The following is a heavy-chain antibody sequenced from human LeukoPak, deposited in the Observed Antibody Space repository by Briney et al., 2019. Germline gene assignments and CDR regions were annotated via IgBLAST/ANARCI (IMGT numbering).Heavy chain of an antibody. Sequence: GGFLRPSCAASGFTFSSYEMNWVRPAPGRGLEWVSYINSGGTTIYYADSVKGRFTISRDNAKTSLYLQMNSLRAEDTAVYYCARGDSCPTYWGQGTLVTVSS. CDR1: GFTFSSYE. CDR3: ARGDSCPTY. CDR2: INSGGTTI. D-gene: IGHD2-15*01. J-gene: IGHJ4*02. V-gene: IGHV3-48*03.